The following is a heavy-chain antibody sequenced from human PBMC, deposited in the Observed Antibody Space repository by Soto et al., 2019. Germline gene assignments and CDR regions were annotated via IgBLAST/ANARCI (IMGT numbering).Heavy chain of an antibody. J-gene: IGHJ4*02. D-gene: IGHD3-22*01. Sequence: GASVKVSCKASGGTFSSYAISWVRQAPGQGLEWMGGIIPIFGTANYAQKFQGRVTITADESTSTAYMELSSLRSEDTAVYYCARYPEMDSSGYYLYYWGQGTLVTVSS. CDR3: ARYPEMDSSGYYLYY. CDR2: IIPIFGTA. V-gene: IGHV1-69*13. CDR1: GGTFSSYA.